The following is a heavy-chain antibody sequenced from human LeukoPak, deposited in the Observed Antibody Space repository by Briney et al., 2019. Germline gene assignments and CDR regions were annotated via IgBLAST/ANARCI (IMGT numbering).Heavy chain of an antibody. V-gene: IGHV1-2*02. CDR3: ARVRGSGSYFYY. CDR2: INPNSGGT. Sequence: EASVKVSCKASGYTFAAYYMHWVRQAPGQGLEWMGWINPNSGGTKYAQKSQDRVTMTRDTSISTTYMELSRLRSDDTAMYYCARVRGSGSYFYYWGQGTLVTVSS. CDR1: GYTFAAYY. J-gene: IGHJ4*02. D-gene: IGHD3-10*01.